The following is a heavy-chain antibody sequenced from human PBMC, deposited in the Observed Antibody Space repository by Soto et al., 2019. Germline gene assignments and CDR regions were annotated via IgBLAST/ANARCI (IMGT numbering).Heavy chain of an antibody. D-gene: IGHD6-6*01. V-gene: IGHV4-4*02. J-gene: IGHJ6*02. CDR1: GGSISSSNW. Sequence: KPSETLSLTCAVSGGSISSSNWWSCVRQPPGKGLEWIGEIYHSGSTNYNPSLKSRVTISVDKSKNQFSLKLSSVTAADTAVYYCARDLRGHSSSSSPPLYYYYYYGMDVWGQGTTVTVSS. CDR2: IYHSGST. CDR3: ARDLRGHSSSSSPPLYYYYYYGMDV.